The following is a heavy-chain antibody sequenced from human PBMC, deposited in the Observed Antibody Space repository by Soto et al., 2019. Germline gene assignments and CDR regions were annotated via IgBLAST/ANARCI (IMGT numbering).Heavy chain of an antibody. D-gene: IGHD3-22*01. CDR2: IWYDGSNK. CDR1: GFTFSSYG. V-gene: IGHV3-33*01. Sequence: GGSLRLSCAASGFTFSSYGMHWVRQAPGKGLEWVAVIWYDGSNKYYADSVKGRFTISRDNSKNTLYLQMNSLRAEDTAVYYCARGLDWDYYDSSGYDYFDYWGQGTLVTVSS. CDR3: ARGLDWDYYDSSGYDYFDY. J-gene: IGHJ4*02.